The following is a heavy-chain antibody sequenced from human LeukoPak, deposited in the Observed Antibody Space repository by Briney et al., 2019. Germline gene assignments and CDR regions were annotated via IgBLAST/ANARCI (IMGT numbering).Heavy chain of an antibody. Sequence: PSETLSLTCTVSGGSISSSRYYWGWIRQPPGKGLEGIGSIYYSGSTSYNPSIKSRVTISVDTSKNRFSLKLSSVTAADTAVYYCARDDLIATAGTRGLDNWGQGTLVTVSS. CDR2: IYYSGST. CDR1: GGSISSSRYY. J-gene: IGHJ4*02. V-gene: IGHV4-39*07. D-gene: IGHD6-13*01. CDR3: ARDDLIATAGTRGLDN.